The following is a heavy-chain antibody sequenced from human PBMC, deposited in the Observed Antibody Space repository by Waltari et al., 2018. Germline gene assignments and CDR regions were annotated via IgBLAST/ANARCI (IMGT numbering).Heavy chain of an antibody. D-gene: IGHD1-1*01. CDR2: ITKTGDDP. Sequence: EVQLLESGGGLVQPGGSLRLSGEASGCRFSDFAMSWVRQAPGRGLEWVAAITKTGDDPYYADSVRGRLTVSRDNSKNTLYVQMNSLRAEDAAVYYCATYNLGFIYYRGLDVWGQGTTVTVSS. CDR3: ATYNLGFIYYRGLDV. CDR1: GCRFSDFA. V-gene: IGHV3-23*01. J-gene: IGHJ6*02.